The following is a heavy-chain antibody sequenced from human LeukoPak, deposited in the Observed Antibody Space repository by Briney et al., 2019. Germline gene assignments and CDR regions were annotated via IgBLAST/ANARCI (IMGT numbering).Heavy chain of an antibody. CDR2: IYNSGST. J-gene: IGHJ3*02. CDR3: AKDGVRGALDAFDI. CDR1: GGSISSYY. V-gene: IGHV4-4*08. D-gene: IGHD1-26*01. Sequence: SETLSLTCTVSGGSISSYYWSWIRQPPGKGLECIGYIYNSGSTNYNPSLKSRVSISVDTSKNQFSLKLSSVTAADTAVYYCAKDGVRGALDAFDIWGQGTMVTVSS.